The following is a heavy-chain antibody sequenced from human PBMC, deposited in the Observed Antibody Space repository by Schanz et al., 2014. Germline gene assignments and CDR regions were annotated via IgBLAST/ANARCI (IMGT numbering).Heavy chain of an antibody. J-gene: IGHJ4*02. CDR3: ARLEGCSGGSCYSLDL. D-gene: IGHD2-15*01. CDR2: RYYSGRT. V-gene: IGHV4-39*01. CDR1: GASISSTRHY. Sequence: QLQLQESGPGLVKPSETLSLTCTVSGASISSTRHYWGWVRQAPGKGLEWLGSRYYSGRTHNNPSLRSRVTMSVDTSKNQFSLRLSSVTAADTAVYYCARLEGCSGGSCYSLDLWGQGTLVTVSS.